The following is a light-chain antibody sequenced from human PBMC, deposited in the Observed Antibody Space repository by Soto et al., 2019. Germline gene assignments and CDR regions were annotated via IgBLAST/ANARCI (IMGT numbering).Light chain of an antibody. J-gene: IGLJ1*01. CDR1: SNDVGHSSF. CDR3: NAQADNGKHV. CDR2: EVS. V-gene: IGLV2-8*01. Sequence: QPVLTQPPSASGSPGQSVTISCTGNSNDVGHSSFISWYQQHPGKDPKLIIYEVSKRPSGVPDRFSGSKSGNTASLSVSGLQDEDEADYFCNAQADNGKHVFGTGTKVTVL.